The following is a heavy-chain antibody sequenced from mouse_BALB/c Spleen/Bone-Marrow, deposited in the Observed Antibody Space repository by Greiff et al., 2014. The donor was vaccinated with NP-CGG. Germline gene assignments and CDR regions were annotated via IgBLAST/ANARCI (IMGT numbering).Heavy chain of an antibody. J-gene: IGHJ3*01. Sequence: VTLKESGPELVKPGASVKISCKASGYSFTGYFMNWVMQSHGKSLEWIGRINPYNGDTFYNQKFKDKATLTIDKSSSTAHMELRSLASEDSAVYYCARIYDYDRGAWFAYWGQGTLVTVSA. CDR3: ARIYDYDRGAWFAY. CDR2: INPYNGDT. CDR1: GYSFTGYF. D-gene: IGHD2-4*01. V-gene: IGHV1-20*02.